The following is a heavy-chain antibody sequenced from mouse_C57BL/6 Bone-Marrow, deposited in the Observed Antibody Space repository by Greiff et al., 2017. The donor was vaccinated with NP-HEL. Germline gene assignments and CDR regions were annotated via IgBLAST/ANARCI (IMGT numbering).Heavy chain of an antibody. CDR2: INPSNGGT. D-gene: IGHD1-1*01. J-gene: IGHJ1*03. CDR3: ARSGFFNYYGSSYLYWYFDV. Sequence: VQLQQPGTELVKPGASVKLSCKASGYTFTSYWMHWVKQRPGQGLEWIGNINPSNGGTTYNEKLKSKATLTVDKSSSKAYMQLSSLTSVDSAVYYCARSGFFNYYGSSYLYWYFDVWGTGTTVTVSS. CDR1: GYTFTSYW. V-gene: IGHV1-53*01.